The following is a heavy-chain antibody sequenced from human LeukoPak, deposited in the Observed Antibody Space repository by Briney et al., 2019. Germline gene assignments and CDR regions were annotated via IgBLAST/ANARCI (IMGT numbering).Heavy chain of an antibody. D-gene: IGHD2-8*01. CDR2: ISWNSGSI. CDR3: AKDSRTYFKWLDP. V-gene: IGHV3-9*01. Sequence: GRSLRLSCAASGFTFDDYAMHWVRHAPGKGLEWVSGISWNSGSIGYADSVKGRFTISRDNAKNSLYLQMNSLRPEDTAVYYCAKDSRTYFKWLDPWGQGTLVTVSS. CDR1: GFTFDDYA. J-gene: IGHJ5*02.